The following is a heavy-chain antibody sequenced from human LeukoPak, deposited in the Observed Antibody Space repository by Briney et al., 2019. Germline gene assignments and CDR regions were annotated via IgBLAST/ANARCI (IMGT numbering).Heavy chain of an antibody. V-gene: IGHV4-34*01. CDR1: GGSISNYY. Sequence: SETLSLTCTVSGGSISNYYWTWIRQPPGKGLEWIGEIHHSGSTNYNPSLKSRVTISVDTSKNQFSLKLSSVTAADTAVYYCAREGDSSVYYDYWGQGTLVTVSS. J-gene: IGHJ4*02. CDR3: AREGDSSVYYDY. CDR2: IHHSGST. D-gene: IGHD3-22*01.